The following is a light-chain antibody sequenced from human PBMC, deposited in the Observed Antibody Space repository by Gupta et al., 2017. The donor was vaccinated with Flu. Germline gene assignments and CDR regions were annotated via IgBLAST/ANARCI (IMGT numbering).Light chain of an antibody. CDR2: KDS. CDR3: QSADITETYVV. V-gene: IGLV3-25*03. CDR1: ALPKQF. J-gene: IGLJ2*01. Sequence: SSELTQPPSLSVSPGLTARTTSPGDALPKQFVYWYQQKSGQAPVLVIYKDSERPTGIPERFSGSTSWTTVTLTISGVQAEDEADYYCQSADITETYVVFGGGTKVTVL.